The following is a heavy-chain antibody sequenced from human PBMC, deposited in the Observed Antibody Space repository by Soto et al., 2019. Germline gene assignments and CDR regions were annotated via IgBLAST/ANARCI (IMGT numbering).Heavy chain of an antibody. CDR3: ARGGGSVSFDY. J-gene: IGHJ4*02. CDR1: GASITYGGYS. Sequence: QLQLHESGSGLVKPSQTLSLTCTVSGASITYGGYSWSWIRQTPGKGLEWIGYINHLETTFYNPSFESRLTLSIDRAKNQFSLNLHSMSAADRAVYFCARGGGSVSFDYWGQGILVTVSS. D-gene: IGHD1-26*01. V-gene: IGHV4-30-2*01. CDR2: INHLETT.